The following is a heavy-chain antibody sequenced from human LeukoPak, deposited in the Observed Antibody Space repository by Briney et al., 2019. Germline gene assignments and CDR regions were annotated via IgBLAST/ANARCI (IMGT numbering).Heavy chain of an antibody. CDR2: ISSSGSTI. CDR3: ARTYYDILTGYNPYFDY. J-gene: IGHJ4*02. Sequence: GGFLRLSCAASGFTFSSYEMKWVRQAPGKGLEWVSYISSSGSTIYSADSAKGRFTIYKEHAKNTLSLQMNMLRAEDTAVYYCARTYYDILTGYNPYFDYWGQGILVTVSS. CDR1: GFTFSSYE. D-gene: IGHD3-9*01. V-gene: IGHV3-48*03.